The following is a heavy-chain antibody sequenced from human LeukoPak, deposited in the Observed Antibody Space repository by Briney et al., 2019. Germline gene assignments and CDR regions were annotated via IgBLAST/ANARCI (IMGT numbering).Heavy chain of an antibody. CDR2: LIPIFGTA. CDR1: GGTFSSYA. V-gene: IGHV1-69*05. D-gene: IGHD3-16*02. CDR3: ASSYYDYVWGSYRPWGY. J-gene: IGHJ4*02. Sequence: GASVKVSCKASGGTFSSYAISWVRQAPGQGLEWMGRLIPIFGTAKYAQKFQGRVTITTDESTRTAYMELSSLRSEDTAVYYCASSYYDYVWGSYRPWGYWGQGTLVTVSS.